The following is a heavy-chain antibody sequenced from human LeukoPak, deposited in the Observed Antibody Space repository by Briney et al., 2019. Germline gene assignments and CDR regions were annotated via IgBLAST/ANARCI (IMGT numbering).Heavy chain of an antibody. CDR2: ISWNSGSI. Sequence: GGSLRLSCAASGFTFDDYAMYWVRQAPGKGLEWVSGISWNSGSIGYVDSVKGRFTISRDNAKNSLYLQMNSLRPEDMALYYCAKGRSSWSAPPFDIWGQGTMVTVSS. V-gene: IGHV3-9*03. CDR1: GFTFDDYA. CDR3: AKGRSSWSAPPFDI. D-gene: IGHD3-3*01. J-gene: IGHJ3*02.